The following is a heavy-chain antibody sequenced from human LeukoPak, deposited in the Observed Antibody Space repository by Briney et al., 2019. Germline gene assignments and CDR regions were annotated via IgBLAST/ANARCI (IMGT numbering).Heavy chain of an antibody. V-gene: IGHV3-21*01. CDR1: GFTFSSYS. CDR2: ISSSSSYI. J-gene: IGHJ4*02. D-gene: IGHD3-22*01. CDR3: ARDHYYDSSGYYL. Sequence: GGSLRLSCAASGFTFSSYSMNWVRQAPGKGLEWVSSISSSSSYIYYADSVKGRFTISRDNAKNTLYLQMNSLRAEDTAVYYCARDHYYDSSGYYLWGQGTLVTVSP.